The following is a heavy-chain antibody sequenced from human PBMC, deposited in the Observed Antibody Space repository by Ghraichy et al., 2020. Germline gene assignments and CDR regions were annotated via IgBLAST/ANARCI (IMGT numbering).Heavy chain of an antibody. CDR1: GFTFSSCA. CDR2: LSAHGGTT. V-gene: IGHV3-23*01. CDR3: VKAQDYSASAKNY. D-gene: IGHD3-10*01. J-gene: IGHJ4*02. Sequence: GGSLRLSCAASGFTFSSCAMAWVRQAPGKGLEWVSGLSAHGGTTYYTDSVKGRFTISRDNSKNTLFLQMNSLRAEDTAVYHCVKAQDYSASAKNYWGQGTLVTVSS.